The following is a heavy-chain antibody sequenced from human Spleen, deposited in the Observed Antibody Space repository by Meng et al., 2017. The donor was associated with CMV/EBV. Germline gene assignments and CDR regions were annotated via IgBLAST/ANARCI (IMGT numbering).Heavy chain of an antibody. D-gene: IGHD1-26*01. Sequence: GGSLRLSCAASGFSFNTYAMGWVRQAPGKGLEWVSGTSGSGSKTYYAASVKGRFTISRDNSKTTLYLHMNSLRAEDTAVYHCAKVGTYFGHWALDSWGPGTLVTVSS. CDR2: TSGSGSKT. J-gene: IGHJ4*02. CDR1: GFSFNTYA. V-gene: IGHV3-23*01. CDR3: AKVGTYFGHWALDS.